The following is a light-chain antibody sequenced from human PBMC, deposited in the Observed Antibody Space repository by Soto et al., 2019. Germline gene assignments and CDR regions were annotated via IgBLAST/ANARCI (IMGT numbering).Light chain of an antibody. Sequence: IVLTQSPATLSLSPGERAALSCRASHSVSTSLAWYQHKPGQAPRLILYDASKRAPGIPARFSGSGSGTDFTLTISSPEPEDFAVYYCQVRDVWPTFGQGTKVEIK. CDR3: QVRDVWPT. V-gene: IGKV3-11*01. CDR1: HSVSTS. J-gene: IGKJ1*01. CDR2: DAS.